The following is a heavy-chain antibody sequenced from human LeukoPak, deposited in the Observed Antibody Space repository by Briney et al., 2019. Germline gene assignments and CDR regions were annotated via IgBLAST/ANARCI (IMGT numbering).Heavy chain of an antibody. J-gene: IGHJ6*03. D-gene: IGHD4-17*01. CDR1: GFTFSIYN. V-gene: IGHV3-30*02. CDR3: ARGDYGDYYYYYMDV. Sequence: GGSLRLSCAASGFTFSIYNMHWVRQAPGKGLEWVAFIRDDGSDKYYGDSVKGRFTISRDNSENSLYLQMNSLRAEDTAVYYCARGDYGDYYYYYMDVWGKGTTVTVSS. CDR2: IRDDGSDK.